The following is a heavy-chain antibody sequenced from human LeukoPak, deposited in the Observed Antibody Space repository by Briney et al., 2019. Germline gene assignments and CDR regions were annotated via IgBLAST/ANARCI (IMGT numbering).Heavy chain of an antibody. V-gene: IGHV1-69*05. CDR1: GGTFSSYA. Sequence: SVKVSFKASGGTFSSYAISWVRQAPGQGLEWMGGIIPIFGTANYAQKFQGRVTMTTDTSTSTVYMELRSLRSDDTAVYYCARAGATVTKFYDYWGQGTLVSVSS. CDR3: ARAGATVTKFYDY. J-gene: IGHJ4*02. D-gene: IGHD4-17*01. CDR2: IIPIFGTA.